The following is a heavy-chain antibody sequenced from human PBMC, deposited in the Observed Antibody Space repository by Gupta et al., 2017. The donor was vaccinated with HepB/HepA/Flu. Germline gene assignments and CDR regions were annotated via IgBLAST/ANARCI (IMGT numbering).Heavy chain of an antibody. CDR1: GYTFTGYY. CDR2: INPNSGGT. V-gene: IGHV1-2*02. D-gene: IGHD3-10*01. Sequence: QVQLVQSGAEVKKPGASVKVSCKASGYTFTGYYMHWVRQAPGQGLEWMGWINPNSGGTNYAQKFQGRVTMTRDTSISTAYMELSRLRSDDTAVYYCAIDQATQSGGAYYMDVWGKGTTVTVSS. CDR3: AIDQATQSGGAYYMDV. J-gene: IGHJ6*03.